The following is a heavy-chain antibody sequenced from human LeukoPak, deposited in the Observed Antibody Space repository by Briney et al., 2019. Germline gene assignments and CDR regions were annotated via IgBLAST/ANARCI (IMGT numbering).Heavy chain of an antibody. Sequence: GGSLRLSCAASGFTFSSYSMNWVRQAPGKGLEWVSSISSSSSYIYYADSVKGRFTISRDNAKNSLYLQMNSLRAEDTAVYYCARGRPKYQLPPAFDYWGQGTLVTVSS. D-gene: IGHD2-2*01. CDR3: ARGRPKYQLPPAFDY. V-gene: IGHV3-21*01. J-gene: IGHJ4*02. CDR1: GFTFSSYS. CDR2: ISSSSSYI.